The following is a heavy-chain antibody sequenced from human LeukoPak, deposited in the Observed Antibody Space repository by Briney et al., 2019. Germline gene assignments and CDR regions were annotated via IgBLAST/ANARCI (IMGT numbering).Heavy chain of an antibody. CDR1: GGSISSGGYY. CDR3: ARRGFWSGYYMAWFDP. D-gene: IGHD3-3*01. J-gene: IGHJ5*02. V-gene: IGHV4-31*03. CDR2: IYYSGST. Sequence: SETLSLTCTVSGGSISSGGYYWRWIRQHPGKGLEWIGYIYYSGSTYYNPSLKSRVTISVDTSKNQFSLKLSSVTAADTAVYYCARRGFWSGYYMAWFDPWGQGTLVTVSS.